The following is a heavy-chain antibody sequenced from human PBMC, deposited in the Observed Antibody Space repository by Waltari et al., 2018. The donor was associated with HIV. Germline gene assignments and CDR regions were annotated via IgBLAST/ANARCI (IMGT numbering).Heavy chain of an antibody. Sequence: EVQLLQSGAAVKKPGESLTISCKGSGYSFLGYGIGWVRQKPGKGLEWMGIIYPRDSETRLSPSFQGQVTISADKSIDTAYLHWTSLKASDTAIYYCTRQLYRGGEVAYWGQGTLVTVSS. D-gene: IGHD3-10*01. V-gene: IGHV5-51*01. J-gene: IGHJ4*02. CDR3: TRQLYRGGEVAY. CDR2: IYPRDSET. CDR1: GYSFLGYG.